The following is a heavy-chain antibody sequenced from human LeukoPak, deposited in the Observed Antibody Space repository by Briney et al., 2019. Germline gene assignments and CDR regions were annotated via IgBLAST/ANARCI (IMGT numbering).Heavy chain of an antibody. CDR1: GFTFNSYA. Sequence: GGPLRLSCEASGFTFNSYAMSWVRQGPGKGLEWVSTISGSGSDTYYADSVKGRFTISRDNSKNTLYLQMNSLRLDDTAIFYCAKSGILPPLDHWGQGTLVTVSS. CDR3: AKSGILPPLDH. V-gene: IGHV3-23*01. D-gene: IGHD1-14*01. J-gene: IGHJ4*02. CDR2: ISGSGSDT.